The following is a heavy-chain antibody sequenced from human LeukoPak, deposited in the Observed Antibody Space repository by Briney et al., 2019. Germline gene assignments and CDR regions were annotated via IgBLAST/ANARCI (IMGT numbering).Heavy chain of an antibody. Sequence: GGSLRLSCAASGFTFSSYAMHWVRQAPGKGLEWVAVISYDGSNKYYADSVKGRFTISRDNSENTLYLQMNSLRAEDTAVYYCARDGQYPVDIVVVGEDFGGAYYYYGMDVWGQGTTVPVSS. CDR1: GFTFSSYA. J-gene: IGHJ6*02. D-gene: IGHD2-2*01. CDR3: ARDGQYPVDIVVVGEDFGGAYYYYGMDV. CDR2: ISYDGSNK. V-gene: IGHV3-30-3*01.